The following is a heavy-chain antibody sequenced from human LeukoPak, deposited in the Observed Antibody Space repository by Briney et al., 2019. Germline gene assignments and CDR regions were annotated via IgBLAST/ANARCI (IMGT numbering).Heavy chain of an antibody. Sequence: ASVKVSCKVSGYTLTELSMHWVRQAPGKGLEWMGGFDPEDGETIYAQKFQGRVTMTTDTSTSTAYMELRSLRSDDTAVYYCARDVYSYDPLDYWGQGTLVTVSS. CDR1: GYTLTELS. CDR3: ARDVYSYDPLDY. J-gene: IGHJ4*02. CDR2: FDPEDGET. D-gene: IGHD5-18*01. V-gene: IGHV1-24*01.